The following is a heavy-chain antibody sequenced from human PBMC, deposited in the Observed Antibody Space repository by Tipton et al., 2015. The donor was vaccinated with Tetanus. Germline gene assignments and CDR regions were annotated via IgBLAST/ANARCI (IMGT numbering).Heavy chain of an antibody. J-gene: IGHJ2*01. V-gene: IGHV3-74*03. CDR1: GFSFRSYW. Sequence: SLRLSCAASGFSFRSYWMHWVRQSPGKGLVWVSRIKSDGSKTTYADSVKGRFTISRDNAKNTLYLQMNSLRPEDTAVYFCAKDYSSSSWTWSRRYFDLWGRGTLVAVSS. D-gene: IGHD6-6*01. CDR2: IKSDGSKT. CDR3: AKDYSSSSWTWSRRYFDL.